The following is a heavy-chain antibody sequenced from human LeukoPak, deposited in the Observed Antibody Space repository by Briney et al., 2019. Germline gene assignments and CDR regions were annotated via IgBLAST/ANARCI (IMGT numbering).Heavy chain of an antibody. V-gene: IGHV4-34*01. CDR2: INHSGST. J-gene: IGHJ4*02. CDR1: GGSFSGYY. CDR3: ARGRNYYDFWSGYPARGYYFDY. Sequence: PSETLSLTCAVYGGSFSGYYWSWIRQPPGKGLEWIGEINHSGSTNYNPSLKSRVTISVDTSKNQFSLKLSSVTAADTAVYYCARGRNYYDFWSGYPARGYYFDYWGQGTLVTVSS. D-gene: IGHD3-3*01.